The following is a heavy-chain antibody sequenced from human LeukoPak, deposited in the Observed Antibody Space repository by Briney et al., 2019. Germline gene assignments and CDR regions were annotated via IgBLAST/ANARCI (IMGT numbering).Heavy chain of an antibody. Sequence: GGSLRLSCAASGFTFRNYWMHWVRQAPGKGLVWVAHIHNDGYGPTSPDSLKGRFTISRDNAKNTLYLQMNSLRDEHTAVYYCARDRPHNWFDPWGQGTLVTVSS. J-gene: IGHJ5*02. CDR2: IHNDGYGP. CDR1: GFTFRNYW. CDR3: ARDRPHNWFDP. V-gene: IGHV3-74*01.